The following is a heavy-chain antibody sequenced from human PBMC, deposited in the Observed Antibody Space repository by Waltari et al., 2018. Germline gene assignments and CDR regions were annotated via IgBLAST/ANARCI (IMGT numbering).Heavy chain of an antibody. V-gene: IGHV3-30-3*01. CDR2: ITYDGINK. CDR1: GFTFSSYA. CDR3: ARDGDIVIVPAARGGYFDY. Sequence: QVQLVESGGGVVQPGRSLRLSCAASGFTFSSYAMHWVRQAPGKGLEWLAVITYDGINKYYADSVKGRFTISRDNSKNTLFLQMNSLRAEDTALYYCARDGDIVIVPAARGGYFDYWGQGTLVTVSS. D-gene: IGHD2-2*01. J-gene: IGHJ4*02.